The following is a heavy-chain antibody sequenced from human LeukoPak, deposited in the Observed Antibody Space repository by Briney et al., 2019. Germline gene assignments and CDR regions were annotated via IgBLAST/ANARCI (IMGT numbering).Heavy chain of an antibody. V-gene: IGHV3-21*01. Sequence: GGSLRLSCAASGLTFSTYSMNWVRHAPGKGLEWVSSIISSSRYKYYAVSVKGRFTISRDHPKNSLYLQMNSRRAEDTAVYYCARDRMLSGAFDYWGQGTLVTVSS. CDR3: ARDRMLSGAFDY. J-gene: IGHJ4*02. D-gene: IGHD1-26*01. CDR2: IISSSRYK. CDR1: GLTFSTYS.